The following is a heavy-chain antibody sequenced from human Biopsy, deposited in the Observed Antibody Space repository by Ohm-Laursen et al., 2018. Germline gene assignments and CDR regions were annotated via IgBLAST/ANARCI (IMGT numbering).Heavy chain of an antibody. D-gene: IGHD1-1*01. Sequence: ASVKVSCKVSGYSLTELSMHWVRQAPGQGLEWMGGFAPENGGIVYSQKFQGRVTMTEDTSTSTAYMEVWRLRSDDTAAYYCAADINVWNVNYWGQGTQVIVSS. CDR1: GYSLTELS. CDR2: FAPENGGI. J-gene: IGHJ4*02. V-gene: IGHV1-24*01. CDR3: AADINVWNVNY.